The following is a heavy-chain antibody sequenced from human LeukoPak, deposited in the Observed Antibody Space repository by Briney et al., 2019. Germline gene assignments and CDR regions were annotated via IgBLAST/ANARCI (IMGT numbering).Heavy chain of an antibody. CDR1: GFTFSDYY. D-gene: IGHD6-6*01. V-gene: IGHV3-11*01. Sequence: GGSLRLSCAASGFTFSDYYMSWIRQAPGKGLEWLSHISSSGSTIDYADSVKGRFTISRDNAKNSLYLQMNSLRGEDTAVYYCARDPGVSVDYWGQGTLVTVSS. CDR2: ISSSGSTI. J-gene: IGHJ4*02. CDR3: ARDPGVSVDY.